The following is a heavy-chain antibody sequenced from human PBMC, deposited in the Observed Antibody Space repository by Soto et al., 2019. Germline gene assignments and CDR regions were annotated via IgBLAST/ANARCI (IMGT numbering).Heavy chain of an antibody. CDR3: ARDYLGDSSGYVYYFDY. J-gene: IGHJ4*02. V-gene: IGHV4-30-4*01. CDR2: IYYSGST. D-gene: IGHD3-22*01. Sequence: TLSITCTVSGGSISSGDYYWSWIRQPPGKGLEWIGYIYYSGSTYYNPSLKSRVTISVDTSKNQFSLKLSSVTAADTAVYYCARDYLGDSSGYVYYFDYWGQGTLVTVSS. CDR1: GGSISSGDYY.